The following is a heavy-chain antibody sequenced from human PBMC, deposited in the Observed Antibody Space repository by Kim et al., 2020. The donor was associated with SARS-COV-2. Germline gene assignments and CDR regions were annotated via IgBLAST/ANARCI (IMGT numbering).Heavy chain of an antibody. CDR3: ARDGDRVGATRFDY. Sequence: APKFQGRVTITADESTSTAYMELSSLRSEDTAVYYCARDGDRVGATRFDYWGQGTLVTVSS. D-gene: IGHD1-26*01. V-gene: IGHV1-69*01. J-gene: IGHJ4*02.